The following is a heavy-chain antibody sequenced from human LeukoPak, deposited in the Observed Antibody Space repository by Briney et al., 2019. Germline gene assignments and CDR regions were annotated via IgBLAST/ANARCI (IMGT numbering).Heavy chain of an antibody. D-gene: IGHD3-9*01. Sequence: GASVKVSCKASGYTFTTYAMHWVRQAPGQRPEWMGWINGDNGNTKYSQKFQDRVSITRDTSTYTGYLELRSLSSADTAVYFCARAPYDILTGYSLNWFDPWGQGTLVTVSS. J-gene: IGHJ5*02. CDR1: GYTFTTYA. V-gene: IGHV1-3*01. CDR3: ARAPYDILTGYSLNWFDP. CDR2: INGDNGNT.